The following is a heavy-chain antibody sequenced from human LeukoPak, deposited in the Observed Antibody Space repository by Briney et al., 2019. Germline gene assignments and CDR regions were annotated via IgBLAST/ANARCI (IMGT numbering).Heavy chain of an antibody. Sequence: SETLSLTCTVSGYSISSGYYWGWIRQPPGKGLEWIGSIYHSGSTYYNPSLKSRVTISVDTSKNQFSLKLSSVTAADTAVYYCARARDGSGSQYFDYWGQGTLVTVSS. CDR3: ARARDGSGSQYFDY. CDR1: GYSISSGYY. V-gene: IGHV4-38-2*02. J-gene: IGHJ4*02. CDR2: IYHSGST. D-gene: IGHD3-10*01.